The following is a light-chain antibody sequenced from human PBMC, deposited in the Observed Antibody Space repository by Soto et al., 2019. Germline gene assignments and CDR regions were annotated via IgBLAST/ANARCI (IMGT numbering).Light chain of an antibody. Sequence: QSALTQPRSVSVSPGQSVTISCTGTSSDVGGYNYVSWYQLHPGKAPKLMIYDVSKRPSGVPDRFSGSKSGNTASLTISGLQAEDEADYFCCSCAGRYTYVFGTGTKVTVL. CDR3: CSCAGRYTYV. CDR1: SSDVGGYNY. J-gene: IGLJ1*01. CDR2: DVS. V-gene: IGLV2-11*01.